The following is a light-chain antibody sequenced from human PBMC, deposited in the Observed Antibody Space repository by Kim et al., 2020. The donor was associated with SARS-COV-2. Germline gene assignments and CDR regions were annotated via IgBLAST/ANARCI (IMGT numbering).Light chain of an antibody. Sequence: YASVGDRVTISCLASQIISSWLDWYQQKPGKATKFLIYDAFSLESGVPSRFSGSGSATDFTLTIDSLQPEDFATYYCQQFKNLTYTFGQGTKLEI. CDR3: QQFKNLTYT. CDR1: QIISSW. J-gene: IGKJ2*01. V-gene: IGKV1-5*01. CDR2: DAF.